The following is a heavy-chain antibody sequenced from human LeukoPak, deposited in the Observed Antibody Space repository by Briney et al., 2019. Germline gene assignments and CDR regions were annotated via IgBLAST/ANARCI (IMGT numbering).Heavy chain of an antibody. CDR3: AKEGDRGFVVADYFDY. Sequence: GRSLRLSCAASGFTLSSYSMAWVRQAPGKGLEWASIISGSSGATFYADSVKGRFTISRDNSKNTLYLEMSSLRAEDTAVYYCAKEGDRGFVVADYFDYWGQGTLVTVSS. V-gene: IGHV3-23*01. CDR1: GFTLSSYS. D-gene: IGHD2-15*01. CDR2: ISGSSGAT. J-gene: IGHJ4*02.